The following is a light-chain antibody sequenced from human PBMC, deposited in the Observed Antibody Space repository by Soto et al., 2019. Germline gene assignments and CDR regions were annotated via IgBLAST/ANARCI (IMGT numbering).Light chain of an antibody. Sequence: EIVLTQSPGTLSLSPGDRATLSCRASQSVSTIYLAWYQQKPGQAPRLIIYGASNRATGIPDRFSGSGSGTDFTLISSRLAPEDFTVYYCQQYGSSCTFGQGTKVEIK. CDR3: QQYGSSCT. V-gene: IGKV3-20*01. CDR2: GAS. CDR1: QSVSTIY. J-gene: IGKJ1*01.